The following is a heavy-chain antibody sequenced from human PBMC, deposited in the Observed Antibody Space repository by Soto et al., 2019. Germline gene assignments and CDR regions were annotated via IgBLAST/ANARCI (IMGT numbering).Heavy chain of an antibody. CDR1: GYNFAGYW. Sequence: RGESLKISCKGSGYNFAGYWIAWVRQMPGKGLELMGIIYPSDSDTRYRPSFQGQVTISADKSISSAYLQRSSLRASDTAMYYCARGGVSTRTFDYWGQGTPVTSPQ. V-gene: IGHV5-51*01. J-gene: IGHJ4*02. CDR2: IYPSDSDT. CDR3: ARGGVSTRTFDY. D-gene: IGHD3-3*01.